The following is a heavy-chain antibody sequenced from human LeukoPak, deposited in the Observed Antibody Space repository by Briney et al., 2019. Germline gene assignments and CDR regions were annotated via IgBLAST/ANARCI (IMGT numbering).Heavy chain of an antibody. CDR2: IIPIFGTA. D-gene: IGHD1-26*01. J-gene: IGHJ3*02. Sequence: ASVKVSCKASGGTFSSYAISWVRQAPGQGMEWRGGIIPIFGTANYAQKFQGRGRITTDESMSTAYMEMSRMRSEDEDVYYCESPRREEAFHIWGQGTMVTVSS. CDR1: GGTFSSYA. CDR3: ESPRREEAFHI. V-gene: IGHV1-69*05.